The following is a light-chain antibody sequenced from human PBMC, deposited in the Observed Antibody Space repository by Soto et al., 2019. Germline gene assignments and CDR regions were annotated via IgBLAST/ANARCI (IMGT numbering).Light chain of an antibody. CDR3: QQYGTSLWT. CDR1: QSVSSN. CDR2: GAS. Sequence: EIMLTQSPATLSVSTGERATLSCRASQSVSSNLAWYQQKPGQAPRLLIYGASSRATGIPDRFSGSGSGTDFTLTISRLEPEDFAVYYCQQYGTSLWTFGQGAKVDI. V-gene: IGKV3-20*01. J-gene: IGKJ1*01.